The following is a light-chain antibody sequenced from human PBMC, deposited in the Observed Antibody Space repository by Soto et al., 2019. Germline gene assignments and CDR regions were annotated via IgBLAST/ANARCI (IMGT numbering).Light chain of an antibody. Sequence: QSVLTQPPSASGTPGQRVTISCSGSSSNIGSNTVNWYQQLPGTAPKLLIYSNNQRPSGVPDRFSGSKSGTSASLAISGLQSEDEADYYCAAWDDSLNGRGYGFGTGTKVTVL. J-gene: IGLJ1*01. V-gene: IGLV1-44*01. CDR1: SSNIGSNT. CDR3: AAWDDSLNGRGYG. CDR2: SNN.